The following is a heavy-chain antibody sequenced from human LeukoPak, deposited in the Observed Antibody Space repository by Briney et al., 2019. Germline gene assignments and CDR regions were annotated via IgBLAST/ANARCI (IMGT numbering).Heavy chain of an antibody. CDR3: ARVGVDDSGNIIKYFFDY. V-gene: IGHV4-61*01. J-gene: IGHJ4*02. D-gene: IGHD4-23*01. Sequence: SETLSLTCTVSGGSISSGSYYWSWIRQPPGKGLEWIGNIYYSGTANYNPSLKSRVIISVDTSKNQFSLKLSPVTAADTAVYYCARVGVDDSGNIIKYFFDYWGQGTLVTVSS. CDR2: IYYSGTA. CDR1: GGSISSGSYY.